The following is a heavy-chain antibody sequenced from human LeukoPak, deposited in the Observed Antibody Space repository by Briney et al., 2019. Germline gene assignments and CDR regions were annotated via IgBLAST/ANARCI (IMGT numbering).Heavy chain of an antibody. CDR3: TTGYYDSSGYLSFDY. V-gene: IGHV3-15*01. Sequence: GGSLRLSCAASGFTFSNAWMSWVRQAPGKGLEWVGRIKSKTDGGTTDYAAPVKGRFTISRDDSKNTLYLQMNSLKTEDTAVYYCTTGYYDSSGYLSFDYWGQGTLVTVSS. CDR2: IKSKTDGGTT. CDR1: GFTFSNAW. J-gene: IGHJ4*02. D-gene: IGHD3-22*01.